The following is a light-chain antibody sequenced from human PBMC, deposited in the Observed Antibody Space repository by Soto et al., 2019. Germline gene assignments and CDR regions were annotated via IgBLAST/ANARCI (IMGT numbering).Light chain of an antibody. J-gene: IGKJ1*01. CDR2: GAS. V-gene: IGKV3-20*01. CDR3: QNYGRSSGT. CDR1: QSVSSSS. Sequence: EIVLTQSPGTLSLSPGERATLSCRASQSVSSSSLAWYQQKPGQAPRLLIYGASSRATGIPDRFSGSGSGTDFTLTISRLEPEDFAVYYCQNYGRSSGTFGQGTKVEIK.